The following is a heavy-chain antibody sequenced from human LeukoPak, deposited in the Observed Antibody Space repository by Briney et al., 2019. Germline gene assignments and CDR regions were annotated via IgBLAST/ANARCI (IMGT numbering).Heavy chain of an antibody. V-gene: IGHV4-59*01. CDR3: ARGVAAPGTGGLSWFDP. Sequence: SSETLSLTRTVSGGSIGSYYWSWIRQPPGKGPEWIGYIYSSGSTNYNPSLKSRVTISLDTSKNQFSLKLSFVTAADTAVYYCARGVAAPGTGGLSWFDPWGQGTLVTVSS. CDR2: IYSSGST. D-gene: IGHD6-13*01. J-gene: IGHJ5*02. CDR1: GGSIGSYY.